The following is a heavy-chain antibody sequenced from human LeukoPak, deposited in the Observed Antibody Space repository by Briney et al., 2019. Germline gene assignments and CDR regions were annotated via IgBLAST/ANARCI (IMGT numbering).Heavy chain of an antibody. CDR3: AKEPREYCSSTSCPQWFDS. V-gene: IGHV3-23*01. D-gene: IGHD2-2*01. CDR2: ISASGGTT. J-gene: IGHJ5*01. CDR1: GFTFNNYA. Sequence: GGSLRPSCAASGFTFNNYALSWVRQAPGKGLEWVSAISASGGTTYYADSVKGRFTISIDNSENTLFLQMNSLRAEDTAVYYCAKEPREYCSSTSCPQWFDSLGPGTPVPVSP.